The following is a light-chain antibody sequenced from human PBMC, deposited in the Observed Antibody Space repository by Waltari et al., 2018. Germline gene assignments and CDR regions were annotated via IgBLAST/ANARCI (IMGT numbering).Light chain of an antibody. CDR3: CSYAGNYANYV. CDR1: SSDVGAYDY. V-gene: IGLV2-11*01. J-gene: IGLJ1*01. Sequence: QYALIQPRAVSRSPGQSVIISCTGCSSDVGAYDYVSLYQQHPGKAPTLIIYDVNNRPSGVPDRFSGSKSGNTASLTISGLQAEDEADYYCCSYAGNYANYVFGTGTKLT. CDR2: DVN.